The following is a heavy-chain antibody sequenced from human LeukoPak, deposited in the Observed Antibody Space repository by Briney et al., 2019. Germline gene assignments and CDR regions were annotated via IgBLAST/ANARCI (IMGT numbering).Heavy chain of an antibody. D-gene: IGHD2-2*01. CDR3: VKYCSSTSCYGGYGMDV. V-gene: IGHV4-30-4*08. CDR2: IYYSGST. J-gene: IGHJ6*02. Sequence: SETLSLTCTVSSGSISSGGYYWSWIRQPPGKGLEWIGYIYYSGSTYYNPSLKSRVTISVDTSKNQFSLKLSSVTAADTAVYYCVKYCSSTSCYGGYGMDVWGQGTTVTVSS. CDR1: SGSISSGGYY.